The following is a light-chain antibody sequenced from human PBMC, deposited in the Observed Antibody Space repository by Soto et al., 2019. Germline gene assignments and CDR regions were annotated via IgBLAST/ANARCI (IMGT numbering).Light chain of an antibody. J-gene: IGLJ3*02. CDR1: KSDVGGYNY. Sequence: QSVLTQPASVSGSLGQSITISSTGTKSDVGGYNYVSWYQQHPGKAPKPIIFDVSNRPSGVSNRFSGSKSGNTAALTISGLQAEDEADYYCTSYSSSSTLGVFGGGTKLTVL. CDR2: DVS. V-gene: IGLV2-14*03. CDR3: TSYSSSSTLGV.